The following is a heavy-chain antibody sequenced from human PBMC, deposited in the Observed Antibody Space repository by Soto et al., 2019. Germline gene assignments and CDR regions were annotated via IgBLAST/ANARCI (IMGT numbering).Heavy chain of an antibody. V-gene: IGHV3-30-3*01. CDR3: ARDRATLTYYFYGMDV. Sequence: QVQLEESGGGVVQPGRSLRLSCAASGFTFSSYAMYWVRQAPGKGLEWVAVISYDGNNKYYADSVKGRFTISRDNXKXXLYLQMNSLRAEDTALYYCARDRATLTYYFYGMDVWGQGTTVTVSS. CDR1: GFTFSSYA. J-gene: IGHJ6*02. CDR2: ISYDGNNK. D-gene: IGHD4-4*01.